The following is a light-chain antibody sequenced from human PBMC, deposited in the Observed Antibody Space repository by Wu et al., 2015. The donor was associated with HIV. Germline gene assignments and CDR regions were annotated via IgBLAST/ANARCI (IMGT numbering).Light chain of an antibody. CDR2: DTS. Sequence: EIVLTQSPATLSLSPGERATLSCRASQSVASFLAWYQQKPGQAPRLLIYDTSNRATGIPARFSGSGSETDFTLTISSLEPEDFAVYFCQQRLNWPPITFGQGTRLEIK. V-gene: IGKV3-11*01. CDR3: QQRLNWPPIT. J-gene: IGKJ5*01. CDR1: QSVASF.